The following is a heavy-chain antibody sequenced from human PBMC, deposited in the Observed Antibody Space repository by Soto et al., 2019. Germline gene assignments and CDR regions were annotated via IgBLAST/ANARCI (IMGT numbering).Heavy chain of an antibody. V-gene: IGHV1-8*01. CDR3: ARRPSYDTSGPLDYYYGMDV. J-gene: IGHJ6*02. CDR2: MNPNSGNT. CDR1: GYMFTSYD. D-gene: IGHD3-22*01. Sequence: QVQLVQSGAEVKKPGASVTVSCTASGYMFTSYDIGWVRQATGQGLEWMGWMNPNSGNTGYAQNFQGRVTMTSHTYMGTADMELSSLRSDDTAAYYCARRPSYDTSGPLDYYYGMDVWGQGTTVTVSS.